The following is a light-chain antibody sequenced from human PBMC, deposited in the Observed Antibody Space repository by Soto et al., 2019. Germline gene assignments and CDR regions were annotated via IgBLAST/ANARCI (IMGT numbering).Light chain of an antibody. CDR1: SGFVGSFSL. CDR3: GTWDSSLSVGV. J-gene: IGLJ2*01. V-gene: IGLV1-51*01. Sequence: QSALAQPASVSGSPGQSITISCTGTSGFVGSFSLVSWYQQFPGTAPKLLIYDNDKRPSGIPDRFSGSQSGTSATLGITGLQTGDDADYYCGTWDSSLSVGVFGGGTKLTVL. CDR2: DND.